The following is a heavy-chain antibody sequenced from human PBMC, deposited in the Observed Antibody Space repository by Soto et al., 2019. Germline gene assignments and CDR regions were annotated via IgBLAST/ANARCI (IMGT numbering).Heavy chain of an antibody. V-gene: IGHV4-59*01. Sequence: PSETLSLTCTVSGGSIGTYYWSWIRQPPGKGLEWIGYIYYSGSTNYNPSLKSRVTISVDTSKNQFSLKLSSVTAADTAVYCCARVTLDTMAVWGQGTLVTVSS. D-gene: IGHD3-10*01. CDR3: ARVTLDTMAV. CDR1: GGSIGTYY. CDR2: IYYSGST. J-gene: IGHJ4*02.